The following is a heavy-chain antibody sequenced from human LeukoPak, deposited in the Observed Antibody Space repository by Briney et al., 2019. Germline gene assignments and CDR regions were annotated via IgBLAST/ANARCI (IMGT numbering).Heavy chain of an antibody. CDR2: INPNSGGT. J-gene: IGHJ3*02. CDR3: ARDQYYDSSGYYYGDAFDI. CDR1: GYTFTGYY. Sequence: GASVKVSCKASGYTFTGYYMHWVRQAPGHGLEWMGWINPNSGGTNYAQKFQGRVTMTRDTYISTSYMELSRLRSDDTAVYYCARDQYYDSSGYYYGDAFDIWGQGTMVTVSS. V-gene: IGHV1-2*02. D-gene: IGHD3-22*01.